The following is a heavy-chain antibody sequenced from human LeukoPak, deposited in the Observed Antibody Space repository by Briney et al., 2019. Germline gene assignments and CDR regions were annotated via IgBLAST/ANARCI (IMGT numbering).Heavy chain of an antibody. CDR2: ISGSGDSS. CDR1: GFTFSSYA. V-gene: IGHV3-23*01. Sequence: GGSLRLSCAASGFTFSSYAMGWVRQAPGKGLEWVSTISGSGDSSYYADSVKGRFTISRDNSKSTLYLQMNSLRAEDAAIYYCAKDLTPQPANAWFDPWGQGTLVTVSS. J-gene: IGHJ5*02. CDR3: AKDLTPQPANAWFDP. D-gene: IGHD2-2*01.